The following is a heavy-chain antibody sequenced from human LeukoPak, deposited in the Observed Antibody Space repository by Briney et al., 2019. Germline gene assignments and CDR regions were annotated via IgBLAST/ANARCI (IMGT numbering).Heavy chain of an antibody. CDR3: ARGYYGSGSYYNRPFYYMDV. J-gene: IGHJ6*03. Sequence: SVKVSCKASGGTFSSYAISWVRPAPGQGLEWMGGIIPIFGTANYAQKFQGRVTITADESTSTAYMELSSLRSEDTAVYYCARGYYGSGSYYNRPFYYMDVWGKGTTVTVSS. D-gene: IGHD3-10*01. CDR1: GGTFSSYA. CDR2: IIPIFGTA. V-gene: IGHV1-69*13.